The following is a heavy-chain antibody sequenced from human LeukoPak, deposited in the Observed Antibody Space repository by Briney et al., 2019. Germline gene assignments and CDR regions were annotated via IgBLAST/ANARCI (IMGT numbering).Heavy chain of an antibody. CDR1: GGSFSDYF. CDR3: ARGHYRSSSWYRWFDP. D-gene: IGHD6-13*01. V-gene: IGHV4-34*01. CDR2: INHSRRT. J-gene: IGHJ5*02. Sequence: SETLSLTCAVYGGSFSDYFWSWIRQSPGKGLEWIGEINHSRRTNYSPSLKSRVTISVDTSKNQFSLKLSSVTAADTAVYYCARGHYRSSSWYRWFDPWGQGTLVTVSS.